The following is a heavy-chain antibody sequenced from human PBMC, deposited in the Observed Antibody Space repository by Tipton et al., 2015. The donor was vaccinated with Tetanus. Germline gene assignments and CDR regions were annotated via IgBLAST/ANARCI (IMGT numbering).Heavy chain of an antibody. CDR1: GYRFTDYW. J-gene: IGHJ6*03. V-gene: IGHV5-51*01. CDR2: IYPDDSDT. CDR3: ARLGRQGGALRKLYYYYFLDV. Sequence: QLVQSGAEVKKAGESLKISCKGSGYRFTDYWIGWVRQMPGKGLEWMGIIYPDDSDTKYSPSLQGQVTISVDKSINTAYLQWSSLKASDTAMYFCARLGRQGGALRKLYYYYFLDVWGKGTTVTVSS. D-gene: IGHD3-16*01.